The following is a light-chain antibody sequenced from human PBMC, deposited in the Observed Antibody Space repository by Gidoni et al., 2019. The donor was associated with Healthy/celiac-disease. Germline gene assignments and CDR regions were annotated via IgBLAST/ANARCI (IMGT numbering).Light chain of an antibody. J-gene: IGKJ4*01. CDR2: GAS. CDR1: QSVSSN. Sequence: EIVMTQSPATLSVSPGERATLSCRASQSVSSNLAWYQQKPGQAPRLLIYGASTRATGIPARFSGSGSGTEFTLTISSLQSEDFAVYYCQQYNNGPGEFGGGTKVEIK. V-gene: IGKV3-15*01. CDR3: QQYNNGPGE.